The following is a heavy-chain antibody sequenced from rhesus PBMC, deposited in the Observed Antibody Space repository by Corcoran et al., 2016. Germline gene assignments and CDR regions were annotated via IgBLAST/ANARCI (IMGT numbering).Heavy chain of an antibody. CDR3: ATNNPYYYDSGSGRFDV. D-gene: IGHD3-28*01. CDR2: IYGSSGST. CDR1: GGSFSSYW. V-gene: IGHV4-160*01. J-gene: IGHJ5-1*01. Sequence: QVQLQESGPGLVKPSETLSLTCAVSGGSFSSYWWGWIRQPPGKGLEWIGSIYGSSGSTEYTPSLKNRVTISKDTSKNQFSLKLSSVTAADTAVYYCATNNPYYYDSGSGRFDVWGPGVLVTVSS.